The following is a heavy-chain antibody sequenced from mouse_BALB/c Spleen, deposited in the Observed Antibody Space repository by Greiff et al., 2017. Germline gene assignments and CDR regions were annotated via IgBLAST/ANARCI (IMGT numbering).Heavy chain of an antibody. J-gene: IGHJ4*01. Sequence: EVKLMESGGGLVQPGGSRKLSCAASGFTFSSFGMHWVRQAPEKGLEWVAYISSGSSTIYYADTVKGRFTISRDNPKNTLFLQMTSLRSEDTAMYYCARWLITTGAMDYWGQGTSVTVSS. V-gene: IGHV5-17*02. D-gene: IGHD2-4*01. CDR3: ARWLITTGAMDY. CDR2: ISSGSSTI. CDR1: GFTFSSFG.